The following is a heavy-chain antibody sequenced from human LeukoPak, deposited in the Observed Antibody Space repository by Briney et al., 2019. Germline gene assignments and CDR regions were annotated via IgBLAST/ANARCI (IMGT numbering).Heavy chain of an antibody. Sequence: GGSLRLSCAASGFTFNTYAMSWVRQAPGKGLEWVSSMSGSGSSTYYADSVKGRFTISRDNSKNTLYLQMNNLKTEDTGVYYCITDQAYYSGSGTRGDYWDQGTLVTVSS. CDR1: GFTFNTYA. CDR2: MSGSGSST. D-gene: IGHD3-10*01. CDR3: ITDQAYYSGSGTRGDY. V-gene: IGHV3-23*01. J-gene: IGHJ4*02.